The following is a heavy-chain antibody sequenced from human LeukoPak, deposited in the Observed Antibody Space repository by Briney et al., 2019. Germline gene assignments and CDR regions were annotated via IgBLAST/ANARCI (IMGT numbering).Heavy chain of an antibody. J-gene: IGHJ4*02. Sequence: SAKVSCKASGGTFSSYAISWVRQAPGQGLEWMGGIIPIFGTANYAQKFQGRVTITADESTSTAYMELRSLRSDDTAVYYCARELSLTTVTRGYFDYWGQGTLVTVSS. V-gene: IGHV1-69*13. CDR1: GGTFSSYA. CDR3: ARELSLTTVTRGYFDY. CDR2: IIPIFGTA. D-gene: IGHD4-17*01.